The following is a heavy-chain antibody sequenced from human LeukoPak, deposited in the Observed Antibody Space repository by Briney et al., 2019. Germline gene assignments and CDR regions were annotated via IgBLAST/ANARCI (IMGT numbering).Heavy chain of an antibody. V-gene: IGHV4-59*12. Sequence: PSETLSLTCTVSGGSISSNYWTWIRQPPGKGLEWIGYMYYSGSPNYNPSLKSRVTISVDTSKNQFSLKLSSVTAADTAVYYCARDRDGYNNNFHYWGQGTLVTVSS. J-gene: IGHJ4*02. CDR3: ARDRDGYNNNFHY. D-gene: IGHD5-24*01. CDR1: GGSISSNY. CDR2: MYYSGSP.